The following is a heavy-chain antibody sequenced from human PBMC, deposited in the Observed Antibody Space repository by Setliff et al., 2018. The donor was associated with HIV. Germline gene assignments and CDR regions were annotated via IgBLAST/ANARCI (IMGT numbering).Heavy chain of an antibody. Sequence: PSETLSLTCTVSGGSISSSSYYWGWIRQPPGKGLEWIVSIPYSGSTYYNPSLKSRVTISVDTSKNQFSLKLSSVTAADTAVYYCARGHDNKYYYFYYMDVWGKGTTVTVSS. CDR3: ARGHDNKYYYFYYMDV. V-gene: IGHV4-39*01. CDR2: IPYSGST. D-gene: IGHD5-12*01. CDR1: GGSISSSSYY. J-gene: IGHJ6*03.